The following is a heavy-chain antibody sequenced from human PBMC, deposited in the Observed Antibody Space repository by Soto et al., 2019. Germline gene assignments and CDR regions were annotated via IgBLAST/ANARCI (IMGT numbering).Heavy chain of an antibody. CDR2: MNPNSGNT. CDR3: ARGIVVVPAAISGYYYYSYMAV. Sequence: VKVSCKASGYTFTSYDINWVRQATGQGLEWMGWMNPNSGNTGYAQKFQGRVTMTRNTSISTAYMELSSLRSEDTAVYYCARGIVVVPAAISGYYYYSYMAVWGNGTTVTVSS. J-gene: IGHJ6*03. D-gene: IGHD2-2*01. V-gene: IGHV1-8*01. CDR1: GYTFTSYD.